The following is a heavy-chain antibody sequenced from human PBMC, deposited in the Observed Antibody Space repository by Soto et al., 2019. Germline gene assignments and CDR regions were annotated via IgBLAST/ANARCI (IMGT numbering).Heavy chain of an antibody. Sequence: QVQLQESGPGLVKPSQTLSLTCTVSGGSISSGGYYWSWIRQHPGKGLEWIGYIYYSGSTYYNPSLKSRVTISVDTSKNQFSLKLSSVTAADTAVYYCARDRDSSGYSNAFDIWGQGTMVTVSS. D-gene: IGHD3-22*01. J-gene: IGHJ3*02. CDR2: IYYSGST. CDR3: ARDRDSSGYSNAFDI. V-gene: IGHV4-31*03. CDR1: GGSISSGGYY.